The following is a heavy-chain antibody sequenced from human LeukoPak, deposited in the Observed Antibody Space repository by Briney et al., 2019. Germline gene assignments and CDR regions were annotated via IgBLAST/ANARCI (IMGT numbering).Heavy chain of an antibody. Sequence: SQTLSLTCAISGDSVSNNNAAWNWIRQSPSRGLEWLGRTFYRSKWYYDYAVSVKSRITIKSGTSKNQFSLQLTFVTPDDTAVYYCAREGRRVSGGTLSLDYWGQGTLVSVSS. J-gene: IGHJ4*02. CDR2: TFYRSKWYY. CDR1: GDSVSNNNAA. CDR3: AREGRRVSGGTLSLDY. D-gene: IGHD2-15*01. V-gene: IGHV6-1*01.